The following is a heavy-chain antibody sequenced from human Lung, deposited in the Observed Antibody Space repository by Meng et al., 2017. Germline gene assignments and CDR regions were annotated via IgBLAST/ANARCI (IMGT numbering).Heavy chain of an antibody. Sequence: QVQLHQWGAGLLKPSETLSLPCVFSVGSFSDYYWSWIRQPPGKGLEWIGEINHSGSTNYNPSLESRATISVDTSQNNLSLKLSSVTAADSAVYYCARGPTTMAHDFDYWGQGTLVTVSS. CDR3: ARGPTTMAHDFDY. CDR2: INHSGST. V-gene: IGHV4-34*01. CDR1: VGSFSDYY. D-gene: IGHD4-11*01. J-gene: IGHJ4*02.